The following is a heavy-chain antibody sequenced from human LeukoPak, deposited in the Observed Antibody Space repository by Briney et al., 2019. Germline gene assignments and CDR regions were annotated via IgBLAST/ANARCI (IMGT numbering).Heavy chain of an antibody. V-gene: IGHV3-13*01. CDR3: ARGRRDGYNFVPGFSFDY. Sequence: PGGSLRLSCVASGFTFSSYDMHWVRQATGKGLEWVSAIGTAGDTYYPDSVKGRFTISRENAKNSLYLQMNSLRAGDTAVYYCARGRRDGYNFVPGFSFDYWGQGTLVTVSS. CDR1: GFTFSSYD. CDR2: IGTAGDT. J-gene: IGHJ4*02. D-gene: IGHD5-24*01.